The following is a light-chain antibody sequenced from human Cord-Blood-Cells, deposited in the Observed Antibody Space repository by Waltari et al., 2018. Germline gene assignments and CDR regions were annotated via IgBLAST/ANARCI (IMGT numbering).Light chain of an antibody. CDR2: DVS. J-gene: IGLJ3*02. V-gene: IGLV2-14*01. Sequence: QSALTQPASVSGSPGQSITISCTGTSSDVVGYNYASWYQQHPGKAPKLMIYDVSNRASGVSNRFSGSKSGNTSSLTISGLQAEDEADYYCSSYTSSSTLEVFGGGTKLTVL. CDR3: SSYTSSSTLEV. CDR1: SSDVVGYNY.